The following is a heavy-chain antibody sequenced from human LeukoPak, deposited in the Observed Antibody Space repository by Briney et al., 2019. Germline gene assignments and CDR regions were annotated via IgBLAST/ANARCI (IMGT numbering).Heavy chain of an antibody. CDR1: GYTFTSYG. V-gene: IGHV1-18*01. CDR3: AREGGGAIYYDFWSGYGTTDY. D-gene: IGHD3-3*01. J-gene: IGHJ4*02. Sequence: ASVKVSCKASGYTFTSYGISWVRQAPGQGLEWMGWISAYNGNTNYAQKLQGRVTMTTDTSTSTAYMELGSLRSDDTAVYYCAREGGGAIYYDFWSGYGTTDYWGQGTLVTVSS. CDR2: ISAYNGNT.